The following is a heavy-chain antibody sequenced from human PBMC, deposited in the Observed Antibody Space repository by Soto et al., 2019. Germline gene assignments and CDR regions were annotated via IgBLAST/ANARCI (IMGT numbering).Heavy chain of an antibody. V-gene: IGHV4-39*01. CDR1: GGSISSSSYY. Sequence: SETLSLTCTVSGGSISSSSYYWGWIRQPPGKGLEWIGSIYYSGSTYYNPSLKSRVTISVDTSKNQFSLKLSSVTAADTAVYYCARSYGDYVPWNYYYYGMDVWGQGTTVTVSS. J-gene: IGHJ6*02. CDR3: ARSYGDYVPWNYYYYGMDV. D-gene: IGHD4-17*01. CDR2: IYYSGST.